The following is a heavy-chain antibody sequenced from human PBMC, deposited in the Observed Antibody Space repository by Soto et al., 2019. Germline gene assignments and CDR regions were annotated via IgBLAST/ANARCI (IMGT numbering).Heavy chain of an antibody. Sequence: GESLKISCKGSGYSFTNYWIGWVRQMPGKGLEWMGIIYPGDSDTRYSPSFQGQVTISAGKSISTAYLQWSSLKASDTAMYYCARRCCSSASCPRNYYGMDVWGQGTTVTVSS. J-gene: IGHJ6*02. CDR3: ARRCCSSASCPRNYYGMDV. CDR1: GYSFTNYW. D-gene: IGHD2-2*01. CDR2: IYPGDSDT. V-gene: IGHV5-51*01.